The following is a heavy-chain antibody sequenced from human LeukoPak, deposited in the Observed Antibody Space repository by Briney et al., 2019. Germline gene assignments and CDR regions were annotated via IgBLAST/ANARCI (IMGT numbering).Heavy chain of an antibody. CDR1: GGSVSSTEFY. V-gene: IGHV4-39*01. D-gene: IGHD3-9*01. CDR2: IYYTGST. J-gene: IGHJ4*02. CDR3: ARLSKGRYFDYIFDY. Sequence: SETLSLTCTVSGGSVSSTEFYWGWIRQPPGKGLQWIENIYYTGSTYYNPSLNSRVTMSVDTSQNQISLKMTSVTAADTAVYYCARLSKGRYFDYIFDYWGQGTLVTVSS.